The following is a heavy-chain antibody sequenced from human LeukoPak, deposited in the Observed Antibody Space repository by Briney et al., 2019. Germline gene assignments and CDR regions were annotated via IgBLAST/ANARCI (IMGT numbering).Heavy chain of an antibody. D-gene: IGHD2-15*01. J-gene: IGHJ5*02. CDR3: ARTLTRSCSGATCYFTWFDP. CDR2: IYFTGNT. V-gene: IGHV4-39*01. Sequence: PSETLSLTCTVSGGSISSSGYYWGWIRQPPGKGLEWFGSIYFTGNTYYNPSLKSRVTLSVDTSKNQFSLKLTSVTAADTAVYYCARTLTRSCSGATCYFTWFDPWGQGVLVTVSS. CDR1: GGSISSSGYY.